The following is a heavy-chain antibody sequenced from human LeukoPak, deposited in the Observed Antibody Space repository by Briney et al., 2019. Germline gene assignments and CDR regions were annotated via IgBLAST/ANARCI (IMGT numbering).Heavy chain of an antibody. Sequence: ASVKVSCKASGYTFTSYYMHWVRQAPGQGLEWMGIISPSGGSTSYAQKFQGRVTMTRDTSTSTVYMELSSLRSEDTAVYYCARESSIAAAGYYGMDVWGQGTTVTVSS. CDR3: ARESSIAAAGYYGMDV. CDR2: ISPSGGST. D-gene: IGHD6-13*01. J-gene: IGHJ6*02. V-gene: IGHV1-46*01. CDR1: GYTFTSYY.